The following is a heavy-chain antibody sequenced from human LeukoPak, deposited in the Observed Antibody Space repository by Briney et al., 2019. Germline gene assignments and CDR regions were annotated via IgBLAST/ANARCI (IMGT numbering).Heavy chain of an antibody. CDR1: GYTFTSYG. CDR3: ARVRTGYCSSTSCPRNFDY. J-gene: IGHJ4*02. V-gene: IGHV1-18*04. CDR2: ISAYNGNT. D-gene: IGHD2-2*01. Sequence: ASVTVSCTASGYTFTSYGISWVRQAPGQGLEWMGWISAYNGNTNYAQKLQGRVTMTTDTSTSTAYMELRSLRSDDTAVYYCARVRTGYCSSTSCPRNFDYWGQGTLVTVSS.